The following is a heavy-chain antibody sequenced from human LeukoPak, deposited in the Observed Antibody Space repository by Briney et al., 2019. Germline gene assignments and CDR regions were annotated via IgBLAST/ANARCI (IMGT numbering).Heavy chain of an antibody. V-gene: IGHV4-61*02. Sequence: PSQTLSLTCTVSGGSISSGSYYWSWIRQPAGKGLEWIGRIYTSGSTNYNPSLKSRVTISVDTSKNQFSLKLSSVTAADTAVYYCARGWGSRFYYWGQGTLVTVSS. CDR1: GGSISSGSYY. CDR2: IYTSGST. J-gene: IGHJ4*02. D-gene: IGHD3-16*01. CDR3: ARGWGSRFYY.